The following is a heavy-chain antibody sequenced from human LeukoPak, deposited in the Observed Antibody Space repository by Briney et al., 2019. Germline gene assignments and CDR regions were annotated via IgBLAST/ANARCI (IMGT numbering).Heavy chain of an antibody. CDR3: ARVPDYGDYVGDAFDI. CDR2: IYAGGSS. V-gene: IGHV4-61*02. CDR1: GGSISSGSYY. D-gene: IGHD4-17*01. Sequence: SQTLSLTCTVSGGSISSGSYYWGWIRPPAGKGLEWVGRIYAGGSSYYNPSLKSRVTISVDTSKIQFSLKLSSVTAADPAVDYCARVPDYGDYVGDAFDIWGQRTMVTVSS. J-gene: IGHJ3*02.